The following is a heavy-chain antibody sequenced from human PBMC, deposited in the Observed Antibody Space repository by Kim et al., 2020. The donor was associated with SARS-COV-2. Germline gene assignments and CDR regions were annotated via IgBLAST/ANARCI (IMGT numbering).Heavy chain of an antibody. CDR1: GFTFSSYS. CDR2: ISSSSSYI. J-gene: IGHJ4*02. CDR3: ARAIYGDYGGDFDY. D-gene: IGHD4-17*01. Sequence: GGSLRLSCAVSGFTFSSYSMNWVRQTPGKGLEWVSSISSSSSYIYYTDSVKGRFTISRSNAKNSLYLQMNSLRVEDTVVYYCARAIYGDYGGDFDYWGQG. V-gene: IGHV3-21*01.